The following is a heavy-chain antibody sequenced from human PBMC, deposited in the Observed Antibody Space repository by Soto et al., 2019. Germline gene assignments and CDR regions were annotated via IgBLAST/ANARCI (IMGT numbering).Heavy chain of an antibody. V-gene: IGHV1-46*02. CDR1: GYSFNNYY. CDR2: FNPSDGDT. Sequence: QVNLVQSGTEVKKPGASVKLSCQASGYSFNNYYMHWVRQAPGQGLEWRGMFNPSDGDTRYAQQFQGRVTVTGDTSTSTLYMELSSLRYEDTAVYYCARDRGGTDWEKEAVEIWGQGTMVTVSS. CDR3: ARDRGGTDWEKEAVEI. J-gene: IGHJ3*02. D-gene: IGHD1-1*01.